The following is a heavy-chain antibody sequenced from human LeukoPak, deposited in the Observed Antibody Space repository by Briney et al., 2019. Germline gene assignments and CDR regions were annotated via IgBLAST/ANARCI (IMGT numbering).Heavy chain of an antibody. CDR1: GFTFSSYW. Sequence: GGSLRLSCEASGFTFSSYWMSWVRQPPGKGLEWVANIKQDGSEKYYVDSVKGRFTISRDNAKNSLYLQMNSLRAEDTAVYYCARDRGNGYRDYWGQGTLVTVSS. CDR3: ARDRGNGYRDY. CDR2: IKQDGSEK. V-gene: IGHV3-7*01. D-gene: IGHD5-24*01. J-gene: IGHJ4*02.